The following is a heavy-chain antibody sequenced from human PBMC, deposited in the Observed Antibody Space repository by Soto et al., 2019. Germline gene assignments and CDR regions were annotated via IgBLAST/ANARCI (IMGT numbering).Heavy chain of an antibody. CDR3: AKEAYCGGDCYSGAFQH. J-gene: IGHJ1*01. D-gene: IGHD2-21*02. Sequence: QVQLVESGGGVVQPGRSLRLSCAASGFTFSSYGMHWVRQAPGKGLEWVAVISYDGSNKYYADFVKGRFTISRDNSKNTLYLQMNSLSAEDTAVYYCAKEAYCGGDCYSGAFQHWGQGTLVTVSS. CDR2: ISYDGSNK. CDR1: GFTFSSYG. V-gene: IGHV3-30*18.